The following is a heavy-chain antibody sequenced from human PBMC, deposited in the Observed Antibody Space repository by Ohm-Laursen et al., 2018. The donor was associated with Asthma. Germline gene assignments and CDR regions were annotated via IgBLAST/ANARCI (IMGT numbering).Heavy chain of an antibody. D-gene: IGHD1-1*01. CDR2: IYRSAST. Sequence: SDTLSLTCRVSGGSISTDDYYWSWIRQSPGKGLEWIGYIYRSASTYSNPSLTSRVTISGDTSKNQFSLKLASVTAADTAVYYCARGPTHDYYFENWGPGTLVTVSS. J-gene: IGHJ4*02. CDR1: GGSISTDDYY. V-gene: IGHV4-30-4*02. CDR3: ARGPTHDYYFEN.